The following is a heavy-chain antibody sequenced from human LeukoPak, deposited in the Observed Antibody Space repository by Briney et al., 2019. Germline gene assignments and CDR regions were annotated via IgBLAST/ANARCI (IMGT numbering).Heavy chain of an antibody. J-gene: IGHJ4*02. CDR1: GYSFTSYW. Sequence: GESLKISCKGSGYSFTSYWIGWVRQMPGKGLEWMGIIYPGDSDTRYSPSFQGQVTISADKSISTAYLQWSSLKASDTAMYYCARLLVTAIHTPIPSGLDYWGQGTLVTVSS. CDR3: ARLLVTAIHTPIPSGLDY. CDR2: IYPGDSDT. V-gene: IGHV5-51*01. D-gene: IGHD2-21*02.